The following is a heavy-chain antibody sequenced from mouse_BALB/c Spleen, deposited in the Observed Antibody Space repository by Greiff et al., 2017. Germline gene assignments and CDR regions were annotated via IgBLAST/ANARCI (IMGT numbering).Heavy chain of an antibody. D-gene: IGHD1-1*01. J-gene: IGHJ4*01. CDR1: GYTFTDYN. CDR3: ARHYYGRSGAMDY. CDR2: INPNNGGT. Sequence: VQLQQSGPELVKPGASVKIPCKASGYTFTDYNMDWVKQSHGKSLEWIGDINPNNGGTIYNQKFKGKATLTVDKSSSTAYMELRSLTSEDTAVYYCARHYYGRSGAMDYWGQGTSVTVSS. V-gene: IGHV1-18*01.